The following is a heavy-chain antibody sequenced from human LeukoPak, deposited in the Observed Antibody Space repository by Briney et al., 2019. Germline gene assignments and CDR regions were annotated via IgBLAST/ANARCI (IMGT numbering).Heavy chain of an antibody. CDR1: GYTFSHYW. CDR2: ISNGGYPT. Sequence: GGSLRLSCVASGYTFSHYWMSWVRQTPGKGLEWVASISNGGYPTYYVDSVRGRFTISRDDARNSLFLQMNGLRADDTAVYYCTRENYVLDSWGQGTLVTVSS. CDR3: TRENYVLDS. J-gene: IGHJ4*02. V-gene: IGHV3-7*03. D-gene: IGHD3-10*02.